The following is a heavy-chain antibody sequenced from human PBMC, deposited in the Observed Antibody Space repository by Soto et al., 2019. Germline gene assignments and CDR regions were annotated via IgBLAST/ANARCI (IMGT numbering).Heavy chain of an antibody. D-gene: IGHD4-4*01. Sequence: SETLSLTCTVSGASISGFYWSWIRKSAGKGLEWIGRIYATGTTDYNPSLKSRVMMSVDTSKKQFSLKLSSVTAADTAVYYCASATTVTRHNWFDPWGQGTLVTVSS. CDR3: ASATTVTRHNWFDP. J-gene: IGHJ5*02. V-gene: IGHV4-4*07. CDR1: GASISGFY. CDR2: IYATGTT.